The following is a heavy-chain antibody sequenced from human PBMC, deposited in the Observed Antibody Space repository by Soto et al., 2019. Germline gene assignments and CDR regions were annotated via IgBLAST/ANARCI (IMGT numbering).Heavy chain of an antibody. CDR2: INHSGST. V-gene: IGHV4-34*01. CDR3: ASEKPTLRHLFDY. Sequence: ETLSLTCAVYGGSFSGYYWSWIRQPPGKGLEWIGEINHSGSTNYNPSLKSRVTISVDTSKNQFSLKLSSVTAADTAVYYCASEKPTLRHLFDYWGQGNLVTVSS. CDR1: GGSFSGYY. J-gene: IGHJ4*02. D-gene: IGHD3-3*01.